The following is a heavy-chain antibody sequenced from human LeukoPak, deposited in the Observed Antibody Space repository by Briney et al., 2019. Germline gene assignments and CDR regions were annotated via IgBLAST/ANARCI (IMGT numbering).Heavy chain of an antibody. J-gene: IGHJ4*02. CDR2: IYTTGST. Sequence: PSETLSLTCTVSGGSISSGNDYWTWIRQPAGKGLEWIGRIYTTGSTNYNPSLTSRVTISVDTSKTQSSLRLSSVTAADTAVYYCARDRIYGSGSDHFDYWGQGTLVTVSS. D-gene: IGHD3-10*01. CDR3: ARDRIYGSGSDHFDY. V-gene: IGHV4-61*02. CDR1: GGSISSGNDY.